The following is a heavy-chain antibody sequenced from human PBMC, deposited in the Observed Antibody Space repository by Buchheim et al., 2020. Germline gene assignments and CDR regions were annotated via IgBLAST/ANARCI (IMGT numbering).Heavy chain of an antibody. CDR3: AKVRAHSGFDYFHY. Sequence: VQLLESGGGLVQPGGSLRLSCEASGFTFSNYAMTWVRQAPGKGLEWVSVLSAGGDTDYADSVKGRFTISRDPSKNTLYLQMNSLRAEDTAIYYCAKVRAHSGFDYFHYWGQGTL. D-gene: IGHD5-12*01. CDR1: GFTFSNYA. CDR2: LSAGGDT. V-gene: IGHV3-23*01. J-gene: IGHJ4*02.